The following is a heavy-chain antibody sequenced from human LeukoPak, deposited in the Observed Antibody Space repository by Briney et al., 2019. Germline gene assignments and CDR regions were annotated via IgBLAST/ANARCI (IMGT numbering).Heavy chain of an antibody. CDR2: IYYSGST. CDR3: AREMIRGYSGFGVFGY. D-gene: IGHD5-12*01. CDR1: GDSISSSSYY. V-gene: IGHV4-39*02. J-gene: IGHJ4*02. Sequence: SETLSLTCTVSGDSISSSSYYWGWIRQPPGKGLEWIGSIYYSGSTYYNPNPSLKSRVTISVDTSKNQFSLNLSSVTAADTAVYYCAREMIRGYSGFGVFGYWGQGTLVTVSS.